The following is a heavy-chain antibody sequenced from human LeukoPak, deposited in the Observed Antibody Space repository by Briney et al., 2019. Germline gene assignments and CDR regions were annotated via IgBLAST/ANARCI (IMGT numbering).Heavy chain of an antibody. J-gene: IGHJ4*02. CDR3: TTDCMVVAARCDY. D-gene: IGHD2-15*01. CDR2: IKSKTDGGTT. V-gene: IGHV3-15*01. Sequence: GGSLRLSCAASGFTFSNAWMSWVRQAPGKGLEWVGRIKSKTDGGTTDYAAPVKGRFTISRDDSKNTLYLQMNSLKTEDTAVHYCTTDCMVVAARCDYWGQGTLVTVSS. CDR1: GFTFSNAW.